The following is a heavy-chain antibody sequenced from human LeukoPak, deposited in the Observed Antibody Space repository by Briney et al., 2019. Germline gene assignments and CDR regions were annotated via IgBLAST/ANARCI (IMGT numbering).Heavy chain of an antibody. CDR1: GGSVSSGSYY. J-gene: IGHJ4*02. V-gene: IGHV4-61*01. CDR2: IYYSGST. CDR3: ARGGIAAFHFDY. Sequence: SETLSLTCTVSGGSVSSGSYYWSWISQPPGKGLQWIGYIYYSGSTNYNPSLKSRVTMSVDTSKNQFSLKLSSVTAADTAVYYCARGGIAAFHFDYWGQGTLVTVSS. D-gene: IGHD6-13*01.